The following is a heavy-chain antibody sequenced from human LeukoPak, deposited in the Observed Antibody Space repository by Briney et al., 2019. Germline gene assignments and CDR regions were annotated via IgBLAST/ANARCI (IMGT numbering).Heavy chain of an antibody. CDR2: IYYSGST. V-gene: IGHV4-39*01. Sequence: SETLSLTCTVSGGSISSSSYYWGWIRQPPGKGLEWIGSIYYSGSTYYNPSLKSRVTISVDTSKNQFSLKLSSVTAADTAAYYCAVTVSGWYFGAFDIWGQGTMVTVSS. CDR1: GGSISSSSYY. D-gene: IGHD6-19*01. CDR3: AVTVSGWYFGAFDI. J-gene: IGHJ3*02.